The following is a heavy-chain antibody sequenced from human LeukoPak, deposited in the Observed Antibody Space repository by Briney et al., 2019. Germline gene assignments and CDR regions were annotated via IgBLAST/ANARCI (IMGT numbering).Heavy chain of an antibody. J-gene: IGHJ2*01. CDR1: GFTFSSYA. CDR2: ISGSGGST. D-gene: IGHD6-19*01. V-gene: IGHV3-23*01. CDR3: AKGGSSIAVAGPNWYFDL. Sequence: GGSLRLSCAASGFTFSSYAMSWVRQAPGKGLEWVSAISGSGGSTYYADSVKGRFTNSRDNSKNTLYLQMNSLRAEDTAVYYCAKGGSSIAVAGPNWYFDLWGRGTLVTVSS.